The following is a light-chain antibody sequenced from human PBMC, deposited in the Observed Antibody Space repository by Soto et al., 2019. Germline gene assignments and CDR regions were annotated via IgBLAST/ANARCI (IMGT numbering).Light chain of an antibody. CDR1: QSVSSY. J-gene: IGKJ5*01. Sequence: EIVLTQSPATLSLSPGERATLSCRASQSVSSYLAWYQQKPGQAPRLPIYDASNRATGIPARFSGSGSGTDFTLTISGLEPEDFAVYYCQQRSNWITFGQGTRLEIK. V-gene: IGKV3-11*01. CDR3: QQRSNWIT. CDR2: DAS.